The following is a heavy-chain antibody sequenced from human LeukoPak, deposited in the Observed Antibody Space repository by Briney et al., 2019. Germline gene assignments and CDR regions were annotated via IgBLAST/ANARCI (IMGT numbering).Heavy chain of an antibody. CDR3: AREGNYYDSSGYCFDY. V-gene: IGHV3-30-3*01. CDR1: GFTFSSYA. Sequence: GGSLRLSCAASGFTFSSYAMHWVRQAPGKGLEWVAVISYDGSNKYYADSVKGRFTISRDNSKNTLYLQMNSLRAEDTAVYYCAREGNYYDSSGYCFDYWGQGTLVTVSS. J-gene: IGHJ4*02. CDR2: ISYDGSNK. D-gene: IGHD3-22*01.